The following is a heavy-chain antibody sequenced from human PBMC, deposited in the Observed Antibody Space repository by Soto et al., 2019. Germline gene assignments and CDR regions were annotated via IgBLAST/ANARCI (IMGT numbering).Heavy chain of an antibody. CDR3: AKDVSREWLRPPDS. V-gene: IGHV3-30*18. Sequence: QVHLVESGGGVVQPGRSLRLSCAASGFSFSTYGMHWVRQAPGKGLEWMAVISYDESSKYYADSLKGRFTISRDNSKNTLYLQMNSLRTEDTAVYYCAKDVSREWLRPPDSWGQGTLVTVSS. CDR1: GFSFSTYG. CDR2: ISYDESSK. J-gene: IGHJ4*02. D-gene: IGHD5-12*01.